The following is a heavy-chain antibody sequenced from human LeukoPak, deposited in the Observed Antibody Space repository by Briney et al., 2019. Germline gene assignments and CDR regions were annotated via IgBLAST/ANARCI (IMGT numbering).Heavy chain of an antibody. J-gene: IGHJ4*02. V-gene: IGHV3-33*06. D-gene: IGHD5-18*01. CDR2: IWYDGSNK. CDR1: GFSFSNYG. Sequence: GGSLRLSCAASGFSFSNYGMHWVRQAPGKGLEWVAVIWYDGSNKYYADSVKGRFTISRDNSKNTLYVQMNSLRAEDTAVYYCAKASYSYGYFDYWGQGTLVTVSS. CDR3: AKASYSYGYFDY.